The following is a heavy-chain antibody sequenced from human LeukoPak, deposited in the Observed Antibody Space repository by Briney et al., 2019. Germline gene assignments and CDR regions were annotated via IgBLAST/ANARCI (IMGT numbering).Heavy chain of an antibody. Sequence: GASVTVSCKASGYTFTSFGIIWVRQAPGQGLEWMGWISAYNGNTNYAQKVQGRITMTTDRSTSTAYMELRSLRPDDTAVYYCARDNLGFDYWGQGTLVTVSS. J-gene: IGHJ4*02. D-gene: IGHD7-27*01. CDR1: GYTFTSFG. CDR2: ISAYNGNT. CDR3: ARDNLGFDY. V-gene: IGHV1-18*01.